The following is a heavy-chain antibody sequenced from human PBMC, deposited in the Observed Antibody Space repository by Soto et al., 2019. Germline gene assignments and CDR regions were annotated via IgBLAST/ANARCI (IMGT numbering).Heavy chain of an antibody. CDR3: ARFIVVVPAANYYYYGMDV. J-gene: IGHJ6*02. CDR1: GYSFTSYW. Sequence: VQLVQSGAEVKKPGESLKISCKGSGYSFTSYWIGWVRQMPGKGLEWMGWISAYNGNTNYAQKLQGRVTMTTDTSTSTAYMELRSLRSDDTAVYYCARFIVVVPAANYYYYGMDVWGQGTTVTVSS. D-gene: IGHD2-2*01. V-gene: IGHV1-18*04. CDR2: ISAYNGNT.